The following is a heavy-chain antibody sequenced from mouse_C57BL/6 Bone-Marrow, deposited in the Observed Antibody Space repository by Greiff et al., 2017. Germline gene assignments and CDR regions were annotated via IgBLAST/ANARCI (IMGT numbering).Heavy chain of an antibody. CDR2: IYPRSGNT. Sequence: VQVVESGAELARPGASVKLSCKASGYTFTSYGISWVKQRTGQGLEWIGEIYPRSGNTYYNEKFKGKATLTADKSSSTAYMELRSLTSEDSAVYFCARWDYSNYLYAMDYWGQGTSVTVSS. J-gene: IGHJ4*01. D-gene: IGHD2-5*01. CDR1: GYTFTSYG. V-gene: IGHV1-81*01. CDR3: ARWDYSNYLYAMDY.